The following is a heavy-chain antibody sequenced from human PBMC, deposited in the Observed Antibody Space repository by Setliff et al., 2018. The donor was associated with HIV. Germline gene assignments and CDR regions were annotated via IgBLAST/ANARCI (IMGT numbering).Heavy chain of an antibody. Sequence: PSETLSLTCSVSGFSISSGHYWGWIRQSPGKGLEWIGGVNHRGDTYYIASLKSRVTMSVDTSKNQFFLNLASVTASDTAMYYCARQPPLSVLQVWFGDYWGQGMLVTVSS. CDR2: VNHRGDT. CDR1: GFSISSGHY. V-gene: IGHV4-38-2*02. D-gene: IGHD3-10*01. CDR3: ARQPPLSVLQVWFGDY. J-gene: IGHJ4*02.